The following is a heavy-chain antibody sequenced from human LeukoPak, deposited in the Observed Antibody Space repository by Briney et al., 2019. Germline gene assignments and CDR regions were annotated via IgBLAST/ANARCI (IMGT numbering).Heavy chain of an antibody. Sequence: HPGGSLRLSCGASGFTFSSYAMSWVRQAPGKGLEWVSAISGSGGSTYYADSVKGRFTISRDNSKNTLYLQMNSLRAEDTAVYYCANEESDLGYFDYWGQGTLVTVSS. CDR1: GFTFSSYA. CDR2: ISGSGGST. D-gene: IGHD1-26*01. J-gene: IGHJ4*02. V-gene: IGHV3-23*01. CDR3: ANEESDLGYFDY.